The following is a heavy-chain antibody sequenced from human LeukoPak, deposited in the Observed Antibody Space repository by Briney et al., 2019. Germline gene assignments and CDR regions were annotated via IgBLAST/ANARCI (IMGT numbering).Heavy chain of an antibody. CDR1: GFTFGDYA. D-gene: IGHD3-10*01. CDR2: IRSKAYGGTT. CDR3: TRGGVLWFGELLSSD. V-gene: IGHV3-49*04. Sequence: GGALRLSCTASGFTFGDYAMSWVRQAPGKGVEGVGFIRSKAYGGTTEYAASVKGRFTISRDDSKSIAYLQMNSLKTEDTAVYYCTRGGVLWFGELLSSDWGQGTLVTVSS. J-gene: IGHJ4*02.